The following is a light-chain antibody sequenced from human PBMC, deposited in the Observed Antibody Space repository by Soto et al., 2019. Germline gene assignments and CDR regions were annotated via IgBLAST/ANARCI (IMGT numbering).Light chain of an antibody. J-gene: IGKJ4*01. CDR2: AAY. CDR1: LGINRF. V-gene: IGKV1-9*01. CDR3: KQLESYPST. Sequence: IQLTQSPSSLSASVGDRVTITCRASLGINRFLAWYQQKPGKAHKLLIYAAYTLQSGVQSRFAGSGSGTDFTLTIRSLQPEDFATYYCKQLESYPSTFGGGTKVDIK.